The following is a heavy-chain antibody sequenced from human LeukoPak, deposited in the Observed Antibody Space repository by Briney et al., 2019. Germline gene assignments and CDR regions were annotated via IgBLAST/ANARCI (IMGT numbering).Heavy chain of an antibody. V-gene: IGHV3-23*01. CDR1: GFTLNSYG. CDR3: RSEFLRDGMDV. CDR2: ISGSDGST. Sequence: GSLRLSCAASGFTLNSYGMSWVRQAPGKGLDWVSGISGSDGSTYYADFAKGRFTISRDNSKNTLYLQMNSLRVEDTAVYYCRSEFLRDGMDVWGQGTTVTVFS. D-gene: IGHD3-10*01. J-gene: IGHJ6*02.